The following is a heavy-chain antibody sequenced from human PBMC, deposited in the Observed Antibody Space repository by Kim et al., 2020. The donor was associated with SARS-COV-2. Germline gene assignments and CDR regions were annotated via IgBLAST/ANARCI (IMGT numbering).Heavy chain of an antibody. V-gene: IGHV4-34*01. J-gene: IGHJ6*02. D-gene: IGHD4-17*01. CDR3: ARGTTVTTLFYYYYGMDV. Sequence: LKRRVTISVDTSKNQVSLKLSSVTAADTAVYYCARGTTVTTLFYYYYGMDVWGQGTTVTVSS.